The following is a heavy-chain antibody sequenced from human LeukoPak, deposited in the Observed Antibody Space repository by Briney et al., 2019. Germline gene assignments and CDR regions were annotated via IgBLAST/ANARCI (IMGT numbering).Heavy chain of an antibody. CDR2: IYYTGTT. V-gene: IGHV4-59*01. Sequence: PSETLSLTCTVSGGPLSHYYWSCIRPPPGKALEWIGYIYYTGTTKYNPSLKSRATISLDTSKNQFSLKLTSVTAADIFFFKQKTAYEIDVWGQGTTVTVSS. CDR1: GGPLSHYY. D-gene: IGHD2-21*01. CDR3: KTAYEIDV. J-gene: IGHJ6*02.